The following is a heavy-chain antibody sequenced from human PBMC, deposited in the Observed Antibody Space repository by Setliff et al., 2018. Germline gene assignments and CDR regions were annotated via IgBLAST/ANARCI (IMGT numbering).Heavy chain of an antibody. CDR3: SRLVRYCTTTTCQRLSGGEY. Sequence: GASVKVSCKASGYKFADYGITWVRQAPGQGLEWMGWIGVYTGKTYYADKFQGRVTMTTDSSTDTAYLELRSLKSDDTAVYYCSRLVRYCTTTTCQRLSGGEYWGQGTLVTVSS. D-gene: IGHD2-8*01. V-gene: IGHV1-18*01. CDR1: GYKFADYG. CDR2: IGVYTGKT. J-gene: IGHJ4*02.